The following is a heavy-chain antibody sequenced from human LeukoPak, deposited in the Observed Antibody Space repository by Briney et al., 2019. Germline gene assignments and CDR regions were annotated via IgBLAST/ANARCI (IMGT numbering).Heavy chain of an antibody. V-gene: IGHV3-23*01. CDR3: AKVGFSMATPWFDY. Sequence: GGPLRLSCAASGFTFSSHAMSWVRQAPGKGLEWVSAISGSGGSTYYADSVKGRFTISRDNSKNTLYLQMNSLRAEDTAVYYCAKVGFSMATPWFDYWGQGTLVTVSS. D-gene: IGHD5-24*01. CDR2: ISGSGGST. J-gene: IGHJ4*02. CDR1: GFTFSSHA.